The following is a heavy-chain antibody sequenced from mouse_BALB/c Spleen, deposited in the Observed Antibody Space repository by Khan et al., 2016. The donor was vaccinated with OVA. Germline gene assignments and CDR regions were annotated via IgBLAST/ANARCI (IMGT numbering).Heavy chain of an antibody. Sequence: VQLQQPGPGLVAPSQSLSITCTVSGFSLTSYGVNWVRQPPGKGLEWLGVIWGDGSTNYHSALISRLIISKDNSKSQVFLKLNSLQTDDTATYDCAKFTPDYYSMDYWGQGTSVTVSS. CDR1: GFSLTSYG. D-gene: IGHD1-1*01. J-gene: IGHJ4*01. V-gene: IGHV2-3*01. CDR3: AKFTPDYYSMDY. CDR2: IWGDGST.